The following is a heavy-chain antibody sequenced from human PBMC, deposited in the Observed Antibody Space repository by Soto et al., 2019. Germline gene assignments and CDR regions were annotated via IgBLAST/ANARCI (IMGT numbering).Heavy chain of an antibody. V-gene: IGHV4-39*01. CDR3: ARRLYYDSSGFEGGGMDV. D-gene: IGHD3-22*01. Sequence: TSETLSLTCTVSGGSISSDSYYWGWIRQPPGKGLEWIGNIFYSGGTYYNPSLKSRVTLSVDTSKNQFSLKLSSVTAADTAVYYCARRLYYDSSGFEGGGMDVWGQGTTVTVSS. CDR1: GGSISSDSYY. J-gene: IGHJ6*02. CDR2: IFYSGGT.